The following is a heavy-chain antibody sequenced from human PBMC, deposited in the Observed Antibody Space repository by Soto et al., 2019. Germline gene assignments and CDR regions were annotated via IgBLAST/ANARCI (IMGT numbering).Heavy chain of an antibody. Sequence: GSLRLSCAASGFTVSSNYMSWVRQAPGKGLEWVSVIYSGGSTYYADSVKGRFTISRDNSKNTLYLQMNSLRAEDTAVYYCARVVVLVPAAYSHWGQGTLVTVSS. V-gene: IGHV3-66*01. CDR1: GFTVSSNY. CDR3: ARVVVLVPAAYSH. CDR2: IYSGGST. D-gene: IGHD2-2*01. J-gene: IGHJ4*02.